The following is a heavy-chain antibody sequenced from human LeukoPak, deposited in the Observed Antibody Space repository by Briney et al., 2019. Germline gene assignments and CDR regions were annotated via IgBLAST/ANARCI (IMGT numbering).Heavy chain of an antibody. J-gene: IGHJ3*02. CDR2: INHSGST. CDR1: GGSFSGYY. Sequence: SETLSLTCAVYGGSFSGYYWSWIRQPPGKGLEWIGEINHSGSTNYNPSLKSRVTISVDTSKNQFSLKLSSVTAADTAVYYCARGFTNYYDSSGYYLGTPPDAFDIWGQGTMVTVSS. CDR3: ARGFTNYYDSSGYYLGTPPDAFDI. D-gene: IGHD3-22*01. V-gene: IGHV4-34*01.